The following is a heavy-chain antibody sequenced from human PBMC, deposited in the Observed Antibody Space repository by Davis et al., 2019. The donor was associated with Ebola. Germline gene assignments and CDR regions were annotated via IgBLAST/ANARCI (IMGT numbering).Heavy chain of an antibody. D-gene: IGHD6-25*01. CDR2: INHSGST. CDR1: GGSFSGYY. V-gene: IGHV4-34*01. Sequence: SETLSLICAVYGGSFSGYYWSWIRQPPGKGLEWIGEINHSGSTNYNPSLKSRVTISVDTSKNQFSLKLSSVTAADTAVYYCARVWGVAARWANWFDPWGQGTLVTVSS. J-gene: IGHJ5*02. CDR3: ARVWGVAARWANWFDP.